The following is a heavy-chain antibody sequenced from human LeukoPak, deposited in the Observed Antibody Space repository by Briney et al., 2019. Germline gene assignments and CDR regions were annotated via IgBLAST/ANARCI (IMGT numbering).Heavy chain of an antibody. D-gene: IGHD3-10*01. J-gene: IGHJ4*02. Sequence: PGGSLRLSCAASGFTFNNYPMGWVRQAPGKGLEWLSAIGGEKSGSWTKSADSVKGRFTISRDNSENTLYLQMSSLRVEDTAVYYCARGPPYGSRSDYFDYWGQGTLVTVSA. CDR1: GFTFNNYP. V-gene: IGHV3-23*01. CDR3: ARGPPYGSRSDYFDY. CDR2: IGGEKSGSWT.